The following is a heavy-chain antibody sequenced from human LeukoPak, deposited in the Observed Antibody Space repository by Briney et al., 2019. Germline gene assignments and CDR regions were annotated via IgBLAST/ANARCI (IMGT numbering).Heavy chain of an antibody. D-gene: IGHD6-13*01. CDR1: GYTFTSYY. V-gene: IGHV1-46*01. J-gene: IGHJ5*02. CDR2: INPSGGST. CDR3: ARDLFEGAAAGEDNWFDP. Sequence: ASVKVSCKASGYTFTSYYKHWVRQAPGQGLEWMGIINPSGGSTSYAQKFQGRVTMTRDTSTSTVYMELSSLRSEDTAVYYCARDLFEGAAAGEDNWFDPWGQGTLVTVSS.